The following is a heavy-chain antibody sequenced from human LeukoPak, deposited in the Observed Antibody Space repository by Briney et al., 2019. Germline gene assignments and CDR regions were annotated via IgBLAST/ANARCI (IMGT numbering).Heavy chain of an antibody. CDR2: IYPDDSET. V-gene: IGHV5-51*01. CDR1: GYSFPDYW. Sequence: GESLKISCKGSGYSFPDYWIGWVRQMPGKGLEWMGIIYPDDSETRYSPSFQGQVIFSADKSIQTAYLQWSSLKASDTAMYYCARLGDYSSGWQYNWFDPWGQGTLVTVSS. CDR3: ARLGDYSSGWQYNWFDP. J-gene: IGHJ5*02. D-gene: IGHD6-19*01.